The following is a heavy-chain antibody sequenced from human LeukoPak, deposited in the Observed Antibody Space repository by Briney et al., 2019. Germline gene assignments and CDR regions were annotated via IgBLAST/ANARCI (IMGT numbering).Heavy chain of an antibody. D-gene: IGHD3-10*02. CDR1: GFTFSSYW. V-gene: IGHV3-23*01. J-gene: IGHJ6*04. CDR3: AELGITMIGGV. Sequence: PGGSLRLSCAASGFTFSSYWMHWVRQAPGKGLEWVSAISGSGGSTYYADSVKGRLTISRDNSKNTLYLQMNSLRAEDTAVYYCAELGITMIGGVWGKGTTVTISS. CDR2: ISGSGGST.